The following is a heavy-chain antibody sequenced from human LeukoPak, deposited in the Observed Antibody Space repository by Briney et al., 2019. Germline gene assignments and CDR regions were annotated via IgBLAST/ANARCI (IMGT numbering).Heavy chain of an antibody. CDR3: ARDRRGGTKMTRGFDP. CDR1: GGSFSDYY. V-gene: IGHV4-34*01. J-gene: IGHJ5*02. Sequence: SETLSLTRAVYGGSFSDYYWTWIRQPPGKGLEWIGEINHSGSTNYNPSLKSRLTISADTSKNQFSMELNSVTAADTAVYYCARDRRGGTKMTRGFDPWGQGTLVTVSS. D-gene: IGHD5-24*01. CDR2: INHSGST.